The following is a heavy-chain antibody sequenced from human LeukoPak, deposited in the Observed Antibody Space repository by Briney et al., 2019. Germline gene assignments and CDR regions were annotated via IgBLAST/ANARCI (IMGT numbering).Heavy chain of an antibody. CDR2: ISAYNGNT. V-gene: IGHV1-18*01. CDR3: ARVVPAAIRNWFDP. D-gene: IGHD2-2*01. J-gene: IGHJ5*02. CDR1: GYTFTSYG. Sequence: ASVKVSCKASGYTFTSYGISRVRQAPGQGLEWMGWISAYNGNTNYAQKLQGRDTMTTDTSTSTAYMELRSLRSDDTAVYYCARVVPAAIRNWFDPWGQGTLVTVSS.